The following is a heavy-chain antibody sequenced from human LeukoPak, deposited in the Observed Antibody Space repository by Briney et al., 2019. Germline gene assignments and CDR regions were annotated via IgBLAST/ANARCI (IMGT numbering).Heavy chain of an antibody. CDR1: GFTFSSNS. Sequence: GGSLRLSCAASGFTFSSNSMNWVRQAPGKGLEWVSSISSSSSYIYYADSVKGRFTISRDNAKNSLYLQMNSLRAEDTAVYYCARDSVVVTAIDYWGQGTLVTVSS. CDR3: ARDSVVVTAIDY. J-gene: IGHJ4*02. CDR2: ISSSSSYI. V-gene: IGHV3-21*01. D-gene: IGHD2-21*02.